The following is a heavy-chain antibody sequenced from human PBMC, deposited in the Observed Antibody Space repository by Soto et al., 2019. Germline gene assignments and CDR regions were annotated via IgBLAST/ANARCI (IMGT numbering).Heavy chain of an antibody. CDR3: ARRTSYDSDNSGYYLFDQ. D-gene: IGHD3-22*01. CDR2: ISIYNGNI. Sequence: ASVKVSCKASGYSFTSYGISWVRQAPGQGLEWMGWISIYNGNINYEQKFQGRVTMTTDTSTSTAYMELRSLRSDDTAIYFCARRTSYDSDNSGYYLFDQWGQGTMVTVSS. J-gene: IGHJ4*02. CDR1: GYSFTSYG. V-gene: IGHV1-18*04.